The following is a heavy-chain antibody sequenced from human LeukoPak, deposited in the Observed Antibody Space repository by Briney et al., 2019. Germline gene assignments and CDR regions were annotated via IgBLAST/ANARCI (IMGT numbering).Heavy chain of an antibody. CDR2: IYYSGTT. CDR1: GGSISSYY. J-gene: IGHJ4*02. Sequence: SETLSLTCTVSGGSISSYYWSRIRQPPGKGLDWIAYIYYSGTTSYNPSLKSRVTISIDTSKNQISLRLTSVTAADTAVYYCARHRSGTFFDYWGQGTLVAVSS. CDR3: ARHRSGTFFDY. V-gene: IGHV4-59*08.